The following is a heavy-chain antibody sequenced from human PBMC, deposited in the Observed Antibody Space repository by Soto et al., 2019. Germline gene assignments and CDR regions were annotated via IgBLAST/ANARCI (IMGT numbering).Heavy chain of an antibody. CDR3: PRRVKALEPFNY. J-gene: IGHJ4*02. V-gene: IGHV2-5*02. Sequence: SGPTLVNPTQTLTLTCTLSGFSLTTSGVGVGWIRQPPGKALEWLAFIYWDEDKRYSPSLKSRLTITKDTSKNQLVFTMTKLALVNTPTFYWPRRVKALEPFNYWAQEPRATVPS. CDR2: IYWDEDK. D-gene: IGHD1-1*01. CDR1: GFSLTTSGVG.